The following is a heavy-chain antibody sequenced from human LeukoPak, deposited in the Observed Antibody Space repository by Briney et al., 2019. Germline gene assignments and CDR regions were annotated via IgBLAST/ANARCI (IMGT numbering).Heavy chain of an antibody. CDR2: MYDSGGTTSYT. CDR3: AKNRQQWLVRPANFDY. V-gene: IGHV3-23*01. Sequence: GGSLRLSCEASGFTLSSYAMNWVRQAPGKGLEWVAGMYDSGGTTSYTWYAGSVKGRFTVSRDKFKNTLYLQMNSLRAEDTAVYYCAKNRQQWLVRPANFDYWGQGILVAVSS. J-gene: IGHJ4*02. D-gene: IGHD6-19*01. CDR1: GFTLSSYA.